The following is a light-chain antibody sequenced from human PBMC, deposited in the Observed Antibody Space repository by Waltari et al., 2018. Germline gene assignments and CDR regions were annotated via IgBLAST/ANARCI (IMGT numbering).Light chain of an antibody. J-gene: IGKJ2*03. CDR2: GAS. CDR1: QTVSISY. CDR3: QQYGNSRGS. Sequence: EIVLTQSTGTLSLSPGEGATISCRASQTVSISYLAWYPQKPGQAPRLLIYGASNRATDIPDRFTGSGSGTDFTLTINRLEPEDFAVYYCQQYGNSRGSFGQGTKLEIK. V-gene: IGKV3-20*01.